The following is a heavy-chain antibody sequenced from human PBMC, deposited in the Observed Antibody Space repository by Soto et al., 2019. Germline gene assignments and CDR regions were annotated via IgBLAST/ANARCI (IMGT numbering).Heavy chain of an antibody. J-gene: IGHJ4*02. V-gene: IGHV1-18*01. Sequence: QVQLVQSGVEVKKPGASVKVSCETSGYTFSRHGINWVRRAPGQGLEWMAWISAHNGNTKYAEKFQGRISVTIETATTTAYMELRSLYSDDTAMDYCGRESVNSNSWYVGDYWGQGTPVIVSS. CDR1: GYTFSRHG. CDR2: ISAHNGNT. D-gene: IGHD5-12*01. CDR3: GRESVNSNSWYVGDY.